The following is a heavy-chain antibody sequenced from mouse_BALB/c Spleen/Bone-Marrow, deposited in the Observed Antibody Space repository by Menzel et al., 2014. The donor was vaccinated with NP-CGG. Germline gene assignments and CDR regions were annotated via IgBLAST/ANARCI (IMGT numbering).Heavy chain of an antibody. CDR1: GFAFSSYD. CDR2: ISSGGDNT. V-gene: IGHV5-12-1*01. J-gene: IGHJ2*01. Sequence: EVKLVESGGGLVKPGGSLKLSCAASGFAFSSYDMSWVRQTPEKRLEWVAFISSGGDNTYYPDTVKGRFTISRDNAKNTLYLQMSSLESEDTAKYYCARHTLYYYPSDYWGQGTTLTVSS. CDR3: ARHTLYYYPSDY. D-gene: IGHD1-1*01.